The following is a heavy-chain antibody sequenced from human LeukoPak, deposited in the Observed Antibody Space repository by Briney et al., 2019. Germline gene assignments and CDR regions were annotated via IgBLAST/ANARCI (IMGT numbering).Heavy chain of an antibody. CDR1: GFTFSSYA. J-gene: IGHJ3*02. Sequence: GRSLRLSCAASGFTFSSYAMHWVRQAPGKGLEWVAVISYDGSNKYYADSVKGRFTISRDNSKNTLYLQMNSLRAEDTAVYYCARDMGAVRVVVVAATPDQDAFDIWGQGTMVTVSS. CDR2: ISYDGSNK. CDR3: ARDMGAVRVVVVAATPDQDAFDI. D-gene: IGHD2-15*01. V-gene: IGHV3-30*01.